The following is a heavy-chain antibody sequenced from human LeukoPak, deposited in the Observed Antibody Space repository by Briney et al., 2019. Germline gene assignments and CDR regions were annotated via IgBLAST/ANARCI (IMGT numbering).Heavy chain of an antibody. CDR2: INPSGGST. Sequence: ASVKVSCKASGYTFTSYYMHWVRQAPGQGLEWMGIINPSGGSTSYAQKFQGRVTMTRDTSTSTVYMELSSLRSEDTAVYYCARAESNYIAVAGTFDPWGQGTLVTVSS. V-gene: IGHV1-46*01. J-gene: IGHJ5*02. CDR1: GYTFTSYY. CDR3: ARAESNYIAVAGTFDP. D-gene: IGHD6-19*01.